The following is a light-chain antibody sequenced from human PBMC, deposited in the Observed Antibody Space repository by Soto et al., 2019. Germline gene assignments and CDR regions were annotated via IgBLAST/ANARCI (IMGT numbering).Light chain of an antibody. Sequence: ESVLTQSPGTLSLSPGERATLSCRASQSVSNNYLAWYQQKPGQAPRLLIFGASTRATGIPDRFSGSGSGTDFTLTISRLEAEDFAVYYCQQYGNSPKTFGGGTKVEIK. V-gene: IGKV3-20*01. J-gene: IGKJ4*01. CDR1: QSVSNNY. CDR3: QQYGNSPKT. CDR2: GAS.